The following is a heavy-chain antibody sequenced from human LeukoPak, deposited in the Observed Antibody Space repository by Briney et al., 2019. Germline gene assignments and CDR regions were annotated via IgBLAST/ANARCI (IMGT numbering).Heavy chain of an antibody. CDR2: ISSSSSYI. CDR1: GFTFSSYS. D-gene: IGHD3-22*01. V-gene: IGHV3-21*01. CDR3: ARGGRYYYDSSGPLNYFDY. J-gene: IGHJ4*02. Sequence: GGSLRLSCAASGFTFSSYSMNWVRQAPGKGLEWVSSISSSSSYIYYADSVKGRFTISRDNAKNSLYLQMNSLRAEDTAVYYCARGGRYYYDSSGPLNYFDYWGQGTLVTVSS.